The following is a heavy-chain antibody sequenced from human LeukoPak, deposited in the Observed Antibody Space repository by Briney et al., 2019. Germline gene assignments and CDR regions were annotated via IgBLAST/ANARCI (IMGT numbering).Heavy chain of an antibody. D-gene: IGHD2-15*01. CDR1: GFTFSDHY. J-gene: IGHJ4*02. CDR2: IKKKANSYIT. V-gene: IGHV3-72*01. CDR3: ARATPLGYGSPFDY. Sequence: PGGSLRLSCAASGFTFSDHYVDWVRQAPGKGLEWIGRIKKKANSYITEYAASVKGRFTTSRDDSKNSLYLQMNSLKTEDTAVYYCARATPLGYGSPFDYWGQGTLVTVSS.